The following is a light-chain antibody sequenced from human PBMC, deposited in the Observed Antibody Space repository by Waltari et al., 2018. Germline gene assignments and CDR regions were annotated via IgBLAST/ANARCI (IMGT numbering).Light chain of an antibody. CDR3: QSYDSSLSGYV. V-gene: IGLV1-40*01. CDR2: GNS. Sequence: QSVLTQPPSVSGAPGQRVTISCTGSSPNIGAGYYVPQYQQLPGTAPKLLIYGNSNRPSGVPDRFSGSKSGTSASLAITGLQAEDEADYYCQSYDSSLSGYVFGTGTKVTVL. CDR1: SPNIGAGYY. J-gene: IGLJ1*01.